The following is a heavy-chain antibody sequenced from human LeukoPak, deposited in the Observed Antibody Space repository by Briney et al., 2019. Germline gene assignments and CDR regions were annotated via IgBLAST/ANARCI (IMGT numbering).Heavy chain of an antibody. CDR2: IYYSGNT. CDR1: GGSISSGSYY. Sequence: SETLSLTCTVSGGSISSGSYYWGWIRQPPGKGLEWIGSIYYSGNTYYNASLKSRVTISVDTSKNQFSLKLDSVTAADTAVYYWASLSYGSGSYYIFHFDYGGQGTLVTVSS. J-gene: IGHJ4*02. CDR3: ASLSYGSGSYYIFHFDY. D-gene: IGHD3-10*01. V-gene: IGHV4-39*01.